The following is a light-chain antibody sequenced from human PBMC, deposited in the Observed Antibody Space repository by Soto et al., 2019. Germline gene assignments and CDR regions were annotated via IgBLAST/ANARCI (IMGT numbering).Light chain of an antibody. Sequence: QSALTQPPSASGTPGQRVTISCSGSSSNIGSNTVNWYQQLPGTAPKLLIYSNNQRPSGVPDRFSGSKSGTSASLAISGLQSEDEADYYCAAWDDSFWVFGGGTKVTVL. CDR1: SSNIGSNT. CDR2: SNN. J-gene: IGLJ3*02. V-gene: IGLV1-44*01. CDR3: AAWDDSFWV.